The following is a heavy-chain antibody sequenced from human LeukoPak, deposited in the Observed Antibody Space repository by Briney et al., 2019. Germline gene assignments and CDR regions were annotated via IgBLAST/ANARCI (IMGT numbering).Heavy chain of an antibody. J-gene: IGHJ1*01. CDR2: ISGSRSDI. Sequence: GGSLRLSCAVSGFTLSTYSMSWVRQAPGKGREWVSSISGSRSDIYYADSVKGRFTISSDNAKNSLYLQMNSLRAEDTAVYYCARGPGIAVAPLQHWGQGTLVTVSS. V-gene: IGHV3-21*01. CDR3: ARGPGIAVAPLQH. D-gene: IGHD6-19*01. CDR1: GFTLSTYS.